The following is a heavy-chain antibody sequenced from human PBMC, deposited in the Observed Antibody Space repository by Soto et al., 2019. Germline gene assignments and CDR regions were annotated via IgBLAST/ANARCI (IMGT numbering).Heavy chain of an antibody. Sequence: QLQLQESGPGLVKPSETLSLTCTVSGDSVTISDYYWGWIRQPPGKGLEWIGSIHYSGSTYYNPSLKSRVTISGDTSKKQFSLKLTSVTAADAAVYYCAAHDSGVYYAEYWGQGTLGTVSA. CDR3: AAHDSGVYYAEY. CDR1: GDSVTISDYY. V-gene: IGHV4-39*01. CDR2: IHYSGST. J-gene: IGHJ4*02. D-gene: IGHD3-22*01.